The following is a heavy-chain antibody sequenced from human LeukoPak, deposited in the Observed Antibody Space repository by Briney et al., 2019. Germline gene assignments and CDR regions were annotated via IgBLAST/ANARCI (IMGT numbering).Heavy chain of an antibody. CDR2: ISSSGRTI. V-gene: IGHV3-48*03. D-gene: IGHD2-2*01. CDR1: GLTSSGYE. Sequence: GGSLRLSCVASGLTSSGYEMKSVRQAPGEGLEWVSYISSSGRTIYYADSVKGRFTISRDNAKNSMSLQMNSLRAEDTAVYYCATVPEDRDGHDYWGQGTLVTVSS. J-gene: IGHJ4*02. CDR3: ATVPEDRDGHDY.